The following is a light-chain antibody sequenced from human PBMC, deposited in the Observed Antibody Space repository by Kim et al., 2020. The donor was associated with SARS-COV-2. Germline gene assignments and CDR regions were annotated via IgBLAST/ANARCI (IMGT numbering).Light chain of an antibody. CDR2: GAF. CDR1: QSVGKS. CDR3: QQYSKWPYT. J-gene: IGKJ2*01. V-gene: IGKV3-15*01. Sequence: DIVMTQSPATLSASPGERATLSCRASQSVGKSLAWYQQIRGRAPRLLMYGAFTRATGVPARFSGSGSGTDFTLTISSLQSEDFAVYFCQQYSKWPYTFGKGTKLEI.